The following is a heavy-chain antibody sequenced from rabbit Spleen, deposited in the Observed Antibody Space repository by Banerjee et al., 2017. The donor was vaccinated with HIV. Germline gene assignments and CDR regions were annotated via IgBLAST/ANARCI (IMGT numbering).Heavy chain of an antibody. V-gene: IGHV1S45*01. CDR2: IDAGSSGST. CDR1: GFSFSSSYY. J-gene: IGHJ3*01. Sequence: QEQLVESGGDLVKPGASLTLTCTASGFSFSSSYYICWVRQAPEKGLEWIACIDAGSSGSTYYTSWAKGRFTISKTSSTTVTLQMTGLTAADTATYFCAIATMTMVITDLWGQGTLVTVS. CDR3: AIATMTMVITDL. D-gene: IGHD2-1*01.